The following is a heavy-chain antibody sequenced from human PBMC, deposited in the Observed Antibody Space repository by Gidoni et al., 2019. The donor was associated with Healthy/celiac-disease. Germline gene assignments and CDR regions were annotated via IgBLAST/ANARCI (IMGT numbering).Heavy chain of an antibody. CDR2: INHSGRP. Sequence: VQLQQWGAGLLKHSETLSITCAVYGGSVGGDYWSRIRQPPGKGREWIGVINHSGRPNHNPSLKSRVTISVDTSKNQFSLKLSSVTAADTAVYYCARAFSGYSYCYLAGSLYRTYYFDYWGQGTLVTVSS. J-gene: IGHJ4*02. CDR1: GGSVGGDY. V-gene: IGHV4-34*01. D-gene: IGHD5-18*01. CDR3: ARAFSGYSYCYLAGSLYRTYYFDY.